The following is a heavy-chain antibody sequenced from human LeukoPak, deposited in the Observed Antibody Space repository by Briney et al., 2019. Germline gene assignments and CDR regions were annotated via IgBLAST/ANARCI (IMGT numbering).Heavy chain of an antibody. D-gene: IGHD2-8*01. J-gene: IGHJ4*02. V-gene: IGHV1-24*01. CDR1: GYTLTELS. CDR3: ATAVGYCTNGVCHGFDY. Sequence: GASVKVSCKVSGYTLTELSMHWVRQAPGKGLEWMGGFDPEDGETIYAQKFQGRVTMTEDTSTDTAYMELSSLRSEDTAVYYCATAVGYCTNGVCHGFDYWGQGTLVTVSS. CDR2: FDPEDGET.